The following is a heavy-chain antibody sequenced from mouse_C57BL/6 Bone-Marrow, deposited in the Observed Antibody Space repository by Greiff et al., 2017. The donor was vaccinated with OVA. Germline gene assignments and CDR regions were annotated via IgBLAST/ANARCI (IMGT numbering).Heavy chain of an antibody. D-gene: IGHD1-3*01. V-gene: IGHV1-80*01. CDR3: ANAFYNCRSFEG. J-gene: IGHJ1*03. CDR1: GYAFSSYW. Sequence: QVQLKQSGAELVKPGASVKISCKASGYAFSSYWMNWVKQRPGKGLEWIGQIYPGDGDTNYNGKFKGKATLTADKSSSTAYMQLSSLTSEDSAVYFGANAFYNCRSFEGWGRGTAVTVSA. CDR2: IYPGDGDT.